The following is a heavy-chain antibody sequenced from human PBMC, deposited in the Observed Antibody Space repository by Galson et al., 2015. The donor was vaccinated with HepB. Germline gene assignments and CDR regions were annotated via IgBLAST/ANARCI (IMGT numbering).Heavy chain of an antibody. Sequence: SVKVSCKASGYTFTSYDINWVRQATGQGPEWMGWMNPNSGNTGYAQKFQGRVTMTRNTSISTAYMELSSLRSEDTAVYYCARGLYCSGGSCYSDLGFDPWGQGTLVTVSS. J-gene: IGHJ5*02. CDR3: ARGLYCSGGSCYSDLGFDP. CDR1: GYTFTSYD. D-gene: IGHD2-15*01. V-gene: IGHV1-8*01. CDR2: MNPNSGNT.